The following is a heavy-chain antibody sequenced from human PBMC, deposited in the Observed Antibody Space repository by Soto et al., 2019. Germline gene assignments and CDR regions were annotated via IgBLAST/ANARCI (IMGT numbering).Heavy chain of an antibody. Sequence: VKLSCKASGFTFTSYYMHWVRQAPGQGREWMGMIKPSGGGTNYGQKFQGMATRTRDTSISTASMELSRLRSDDTAGDYCARDSPPAGRYSSSTSCYTSSGVYYYYYGMDVWGQGTT. D-gene: IGHD2-2*02. CDR3: ARDSPPAGRYSSSTSCYTSSGVYYYYYGMDV. J-gene: IGHJ6*02. V-gene: IGHV1-2*02. CDR2: IKPSGGGT. CDR1: GFTFTSYY.